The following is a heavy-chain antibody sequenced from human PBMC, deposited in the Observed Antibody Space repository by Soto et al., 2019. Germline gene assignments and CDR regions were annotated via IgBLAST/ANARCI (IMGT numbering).Heavy chain of an antibody. Sequence: SETLSLTCTVSGGSISSYYWSWIRQPPGKGLEWIGYIFYRGSTNYNPSLKSRVTISVDTSKNQFSLKLSSVTAADTAMYYCAREAGVRYPFDPRGKGTLVTVSS. D-gene: IGHD4-17*01. CDR1: GGSISSYY. V-gene: IGHV4-59*01. CDR3: AREAGVRYPFDP. CDR2: IFYRGST. J-gene: IGHJ5*02.